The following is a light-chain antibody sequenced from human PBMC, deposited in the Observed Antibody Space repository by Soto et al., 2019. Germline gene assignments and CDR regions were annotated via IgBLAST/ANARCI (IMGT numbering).Light chain of an antibody. V-gene: IGKV3-15*01. CDR3: PQYNVWPPLT. CDR2: DAS. CDR1: QSVNSN. J-gene: IGKJ4*01. Sequence: EIVMTQSPATLSVSPGERATLSCRASQSVNSNLAWYRQKPGQAPRLLISDASTRATAVPARFSDSGSGTEFTLTISTLQSEDSGIYYCPQYNVWPPLTFGGGTKVEIK.